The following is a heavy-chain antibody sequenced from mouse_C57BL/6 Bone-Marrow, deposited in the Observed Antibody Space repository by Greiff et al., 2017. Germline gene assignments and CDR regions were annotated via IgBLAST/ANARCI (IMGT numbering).Heavy chain of an antibody. Sequence: QVQLKQPGAELVKPGASVKLSCKASGYTFTSYWMHWVKQRPGQGLEWIGMIHPNSGSTNYNEKFKSKDTLTVDKSSSTAYMQLSSLTSEDSAVYYCANGNWDFDYWGQGTTLTVSS. CDR1: GYTFTSYW. J-gene: IGHJ2*01. V-gene: IGHV1-64*01. CDR2: IHPNSGST. CDR3: ANGNWDFDY. D-gene: IGHD2-1*01.